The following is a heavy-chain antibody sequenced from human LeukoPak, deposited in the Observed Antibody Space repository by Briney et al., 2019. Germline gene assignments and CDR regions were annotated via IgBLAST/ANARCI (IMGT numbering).Heavy chain of an antibody. D-gene: IGHD3-22*01. V-gene: IGHV3-23*01. CDR1: GFTFSNYA. CDR2: ISGSGGST. Sequence: GGSLRLSCATSGFTFSNYAIHWVRQAPGKGLEWVSAISGSGGSTYYADSVKGRFTISRDNSKNTLYLQMNSLRAEDTAVYYCAKELKITMIVVAPTGYWGQGTLVTVSS. CDR3: AKELKITMIVVAPTGY. J-gene: IGHJ4*02.